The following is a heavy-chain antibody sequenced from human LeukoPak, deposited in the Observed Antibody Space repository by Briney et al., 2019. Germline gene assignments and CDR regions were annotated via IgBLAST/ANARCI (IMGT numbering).Heavy chain of an antibody. D-gene: IGHD3-16*01. CDR1: GDSMGSHY. CDR2: IHISGRS. V-gene: IGHV4-4*07. CDR3: ARDWGRVGLRGFDP. J-gene: IGHJ5*02. Sequence: PSETLSLTCTVSGDSMGSHYLSWIRQPAGKGLEWIGRIHISGRSNLNPSLNSRLTMSVDTSKNDFSLKLMSVTAADTAVYYCARDWGRVGLRGFDPWGQGILVTVSS.